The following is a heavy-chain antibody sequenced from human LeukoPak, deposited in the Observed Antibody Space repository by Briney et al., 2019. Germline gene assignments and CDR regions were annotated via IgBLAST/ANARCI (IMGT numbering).Heavy chain of an antibody. Sequence: GGSLRLSCAASGFTFSSYGMHWVRQAPGKGLEWVAVISYDGSNKYYADSVKGRFTISRDNAKNTLYLQMNSLRAEDTAVYYCARMYSSSPGFGYYYYYMDVWGKGTTVTVSS. CDR3: ARMYSSSPGFGYYYYYMDV. CDR1: GFTFSSYG. D-gene: IGHD6-13*01. V-gene: IGHV3-30*03. CDR2: ISYDGSNK. J-gene: IGHJ6*03.